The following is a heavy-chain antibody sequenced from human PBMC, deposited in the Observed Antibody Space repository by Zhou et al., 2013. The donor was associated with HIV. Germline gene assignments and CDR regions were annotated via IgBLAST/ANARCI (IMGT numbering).Heavy chain of an antibody. Sequence: QVQLVQSGAEVKKPGSSVKVSCKASGGTFSSYAISWVRQAPGQGLEWMGRIIPILGIANYAQKFQGRVTITADKSTSTAYMELSSLRSEDTAVYYCAREEITMVQGVIIIGAFDIWGQGTMVTVSS. V-gene: IGHV1-69*04. CDR1: GGTFSSYA. CDR3: AREEITMVQGVIIIGAFDI. D-gene: IGHD3-10*01. CDR2: IIPILGIA. J-gene: IGHJ3*02.